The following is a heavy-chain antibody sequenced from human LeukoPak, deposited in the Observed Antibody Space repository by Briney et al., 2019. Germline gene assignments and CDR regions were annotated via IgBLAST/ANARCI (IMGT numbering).Heavy chain of an antibody. D-gene: IGHD6-6*01. Sequence: ASVKVSCKASGGTFSSYAISWVRQAPGQGLEWMGWINPNSGGTNYAQKFQGRVTMTRDTSISTAYMELSRLRSDDTAVYYCARPIAARRLNWFDPWGQGTLVTVSS. J-gene: IGHJ5*02. V-gene: IGHV1-2*02. CDR3: ARPIAARRLNWFDP. CDR1: GGTFSSYA. CDR2: INPNSGGT.